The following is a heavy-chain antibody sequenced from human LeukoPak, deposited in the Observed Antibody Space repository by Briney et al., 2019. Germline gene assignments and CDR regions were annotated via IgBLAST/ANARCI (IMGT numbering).Heavy chain of an antibody. CDR3: AGRRYYDGSGYLE. D-gene: IGHD3-22*01. Sequence: SETLPLTCSVSGDSVSRSDSYWDWIRQPPGKGLEWIGTIYYSGRTYYSPSLKSRVTMSVDPSNTQFSLNLRSVTAADTAVYYCAGRRYYDGSGYLEWGQGTLLSVSS. V-gene: IGHV4-39*01. CDR2: IYYSGRT. CDR1: GDSVSRSDSY. J-gene: IGHJ1*01.